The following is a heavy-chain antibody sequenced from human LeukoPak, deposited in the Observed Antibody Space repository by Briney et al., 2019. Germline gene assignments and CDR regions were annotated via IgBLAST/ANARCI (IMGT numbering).Heavy chain of an antibody. CDR2: ITPIFGAA. D-gene: IGHD4-23*01. V-gene: IGHV1-69*01. CDR1: GGTFSSYP. J-gene: IGHJ4*02. Sequence: GSSVKVSRKASGGTFSSYPFTWVRQAPGQGLEWMGEITPIFGAANYAQTFQGRVTITADESTSTVFMELSSLRSDDTAFYYCARNSRVASTSGLNYWGQGTLVTVSS. CDR3: ARNSRVASTSGLNY.